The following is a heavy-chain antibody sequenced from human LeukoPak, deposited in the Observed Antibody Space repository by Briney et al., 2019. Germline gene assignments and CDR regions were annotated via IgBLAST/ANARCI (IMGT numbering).Heavy chain of an antibody. J-gene: IGHJ4*02. CDR2: IQKDGSEK. D-gene: IGHD3-22*01. CDR3: VRLWDSSGFFGY. CDR1: GFTFSNYW. V-gene: IGHV3-7*01. Sequence: GGSLRLSCVASGFTFSNYWMSWVRQAPGKGLEWVANIQKDGSEKHYVASVEGRFTISRDNAENSLFPQLNSLRVGDTAVYYCVRLWDSSGFFGYWGQGALVTVSS.